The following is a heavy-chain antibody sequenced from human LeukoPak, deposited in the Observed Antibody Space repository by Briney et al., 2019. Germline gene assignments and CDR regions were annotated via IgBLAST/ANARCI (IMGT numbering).Heavy chain of an antibody. CDR3: AKVPD. CDR2: ISGSGNIK. V-gene: IGHV3-23*01. J-gene: IGHJ4*02. Sequence: PGGSLRLSCPASAFTFSSYAMSWVRQAPGKGLEWVSGISGSGNIKYYADSVKGRFTISRDNSKKTLHLQMNSLRAEDTAVYYGAKVPDWGQGTLVTVSS. CDR1: AFTFSSYA.